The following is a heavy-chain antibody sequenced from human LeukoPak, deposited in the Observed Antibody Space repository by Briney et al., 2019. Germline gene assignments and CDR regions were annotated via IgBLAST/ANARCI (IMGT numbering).Heavy chain of an antibody. J-gene: IGHJ4*02. CDR2: ISYDGSNK. CDR3: ASSHSSGWYYFDY. D-gene: IGHD6-19*01. V-gene: IGHV3-30-3*01. CDR1: GFTFISYD. Sequence: GGSLRLSCAASGFTFISYDMNWVRQAPGKGLEWVAVISYDGSNKYYADSVKGRFTISRDNSKNTLYLQMNSLRAEDTAVYYCASSHSSGWYYFDYWGQGTLVTVSS.